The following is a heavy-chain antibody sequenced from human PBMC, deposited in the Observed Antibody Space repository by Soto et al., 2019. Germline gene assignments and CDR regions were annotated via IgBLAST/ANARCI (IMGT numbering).Heavy chain of an antibody. CDR2: IYYSGST. D-gene: IGHD6-13*01. CDR3: ARDFKRYSRPPGPLEY. V-gene: IGHV4-39*07. Sequence: SETLSLTCTVSGGSISSSSYYWGWLRQPPGKGLEWIGYIYYSGSTYYNPSLKSRVTISVDTSKNQFSLKLSSVTAADTAVYYCARDFKRYSRPPGPLEYWGLGTPVTVSS. J-gene: IGHJ4*02. CDR1: GGSISSSSYY.